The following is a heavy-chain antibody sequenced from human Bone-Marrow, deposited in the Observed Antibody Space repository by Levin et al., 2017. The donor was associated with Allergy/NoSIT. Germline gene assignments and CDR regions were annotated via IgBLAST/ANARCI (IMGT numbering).Heavy chain of an antibody. CDR2: IRDDGSET. Sequence: GGSLRLSCAASGFIFSGFWMSWVRQAPGEGLEWVANIRDDGSETYYVDSVKGRCTISRDNARNSLYLQMNSLRADDTAVYYCARVSHYGMDVWGQGTTVTVSS. V-gene: IGHV3-7*01. CDR3: ARVSHYGMDV. J-gene: IGHJ6*02. CDR1: GFIFSGFW.